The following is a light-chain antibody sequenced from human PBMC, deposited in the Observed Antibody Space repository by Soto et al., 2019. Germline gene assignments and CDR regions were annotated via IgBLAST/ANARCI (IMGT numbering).Light chain of an antibody. CDR3: QQSYYNPT. Sequence: DIQMTQSPSSLSASVVDRVTITFRANQSVFSYLHWYQQKPGRAPNLLIYDISTLQSGVPSRFSGSGSGTDFTLTISSLQHEDFATYYCQQSYYNPTFGQGTKVDIK. CDR2: DIS. CDR1: QSVFSY. J-gene: IGKJ1*01. V-gene: IGKV1-39*01.